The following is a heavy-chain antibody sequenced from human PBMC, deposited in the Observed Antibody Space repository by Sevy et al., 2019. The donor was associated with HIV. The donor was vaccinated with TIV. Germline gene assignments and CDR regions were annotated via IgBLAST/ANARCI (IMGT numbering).Heavy chain of an antibody. CDR1: GGSTISGAYY. J-gene: IGHJ4*02. Sequence: SETLSLTCTVSGGSTISGAYYWSWIRQPAGKGLEWIGRIYTSGGGGTNYNPSLKSRVTMSLDTSKNQISLNLSSVTAADTAVYYCARELGYWDQGTLVTVSS. CDR2: IYTSGGGGT. V-gene: IGHV4-61*02. CDR3: ARELGY.